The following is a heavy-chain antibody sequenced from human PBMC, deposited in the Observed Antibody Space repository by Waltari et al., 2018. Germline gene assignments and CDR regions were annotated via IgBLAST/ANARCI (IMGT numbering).Heavy chain of an antibody. J-gene: IGHJ5*02. Sequence: QVQLQESGPGLVKPSETLSLTCAVSGYSISSGYYWGWIRQPPGKGLEWIGSIYHSGSTYYNPSLKSRVTISVETSKTQFSLKLSSVTAADTAVYYCARRMVGNNWFDPWGQGTLVTVSS. CDR2: IYHSGST. D-gene: IGHD1-26*01. CDR1: GYSISSGYY. V-gene: IGHV4-38-2*01. CDR3: ARRMVGNNWFDP.